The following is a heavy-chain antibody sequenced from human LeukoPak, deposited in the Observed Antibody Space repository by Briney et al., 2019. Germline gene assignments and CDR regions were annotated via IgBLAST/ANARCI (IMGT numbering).Heavy chain of an antibody. D-gene: IGHD1-26*01. Sequence: ASVRVSCKASGNTFAGYYVHWVRQAPGQGLEWMGWINTHSGATNYAQHFQGRVTMTTDTSVTTAYMDLDGLKSDDAAVYFCARGPIGGLRKGFDIWGQGTLVTVSS. CDR2: INTHSGAT. CDR1: GNTFAGYY. CDR3: ARGPIGGLRKGFDI. J-gene: IGHJ4*02. V-gene: IGHV1-2*02.